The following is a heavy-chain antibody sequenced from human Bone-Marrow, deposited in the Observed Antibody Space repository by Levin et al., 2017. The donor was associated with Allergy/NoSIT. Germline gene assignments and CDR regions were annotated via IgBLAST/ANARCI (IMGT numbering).Heavy chain of an antibody. CDR3: ARDRTNGILGNYGMDV. Sequence: GGSLRLSCAASGFNFSIYGMNWVRQAPGKGLEWVSSISSSSSNIYYADSLKGRFTISRDNAKNSLYLQMKSLRAEDTAVYYCARDRTNGILGNYGMDVWGQGATVTVSS. CDR2: ISSSSSNI. D-gene: IGHD3-9*01. V-gene: IGHV3-21*04. J-gene: IGHJ6*02. CDR1: GFNFSIYG.